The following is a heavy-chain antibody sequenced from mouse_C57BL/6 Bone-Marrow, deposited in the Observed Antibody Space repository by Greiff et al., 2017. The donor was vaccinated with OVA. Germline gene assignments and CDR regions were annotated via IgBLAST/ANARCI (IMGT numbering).Heavy chain of an antibody. D-gene: IGHD4-1*01. CDR2: ISSGGSYT. J-gene: IGHJ3*01. V-gene: IGHV5-6*01. CDR1: GFTFSSYG. CDR3: ASNWDLAY. Sequence: EVQRVESGGDLVKPGGSLKLSCAASGFTFSSYGMSWVRQTPDKRLEWVATISSGGSYTYYPDSVKGRFTISRDNAKNTLYLQMSSLKSEDTAMYYCASNWDLAYWGQGTLVTVSA.